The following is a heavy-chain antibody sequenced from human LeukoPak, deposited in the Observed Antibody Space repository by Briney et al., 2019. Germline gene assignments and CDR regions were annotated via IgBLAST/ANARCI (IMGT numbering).Heavy chain of an antibody. CDR1: GYSISSVYY. D-gene: IGHD3-22*01. Sequence: PSETLSLTCTVSGYSISSVYYWGWIRQPPGKGLEWIGSIYHSGSTIYNPSLTSRVTISVDTSKNQFSLKLSSVTAADTAVYYCARDEYYYDSSAYSDAFDIWGQGTMVTVSS. CDR3: ARDEYYYDSSAYSDAFDI. J-gene: IGHJ3*02. CDR2: IYHSGST. V-gene: IGHV4-38-2*02.